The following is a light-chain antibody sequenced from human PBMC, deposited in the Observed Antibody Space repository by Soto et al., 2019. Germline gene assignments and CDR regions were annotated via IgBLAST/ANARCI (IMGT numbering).Light chain of an antibody. CDR3: QQYNNWPKT. Sequence: ATLSVSPGARATLSCRASQSVSSYLAWFQQKPGQAPRLLIYDASTRAIGIPVRFSGSGSGTEFTLTISSLQSEDFAVYYCQQYNNWPKTFGQGTKADIK. V-gene: IGKV3-15*01. J-gene: IGKJ1*01. CDR2: DAS. CDR1: QSVSSY.